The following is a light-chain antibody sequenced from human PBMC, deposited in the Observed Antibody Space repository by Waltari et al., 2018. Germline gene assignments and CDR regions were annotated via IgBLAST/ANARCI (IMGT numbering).Light chain of an antibody. CDR1: TRDLGGYNY. CDR2: DVN. Sequence: QSALTQPASVSGSPGQSITLSCTGSTRDLGGYNYVPWYQQHPGKAPKLLIYDVNSRPSGVSNRFSGSKSGNTASLIISGLQAEDEADYYCCSFTSSSTWVFGGGTKLTVL. J-gene: IGLJ3*02. V-gene: IGLV2-14*01. CDR3: CSFTSSSTWV.